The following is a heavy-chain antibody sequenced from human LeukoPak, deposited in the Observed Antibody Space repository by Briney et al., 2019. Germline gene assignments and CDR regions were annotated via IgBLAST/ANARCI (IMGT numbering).Heavy chain of an antibody. CDR1: GFTFSSYA. CDR3: ARRSAAKDAFDI. D-gene: IGHD6-25*01. Sequence: GGSLRVSCAASGFTFSSYAMSWVRQAPGKGLVWVSRINSDGSSTSYADPVKGRFTISRDNAKNTLYLQMNSLRAEDTAVYYCARRSAAKDAFDIWGQGTMVTVSS. CDR2: INSDGSST. V-gene: IGHV3-74*01. J-gene: IGHJ3*02.